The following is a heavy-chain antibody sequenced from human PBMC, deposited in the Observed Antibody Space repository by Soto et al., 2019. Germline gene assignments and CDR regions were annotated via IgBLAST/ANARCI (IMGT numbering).Heavy chain of an antibody. CDR1: GFTFSTYA. Sequence: GGSLRLSCAASGFTFSTYALAWVRQAPGMGLEWVSLIGTGGDTYYVDSVKGRFTISRDNNKDIFYLQMNSLRAEDTALYYCTKKVPGKRPFDYWGQGTLVTVSS. CDR3: TKKVPGKRPFDY. V-gene: IGHV3-23*01. J-gene: IGHJ4*02. CDR2: IGTGGDT.